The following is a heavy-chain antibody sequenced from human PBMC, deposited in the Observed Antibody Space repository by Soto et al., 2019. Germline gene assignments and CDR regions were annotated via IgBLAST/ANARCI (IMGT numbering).Heavy chain of an antibody. D-gene: IGHD3-22*01. Sequence: SGPTLVNPTQTLTLTCTFSGFSLSTSGVGVGWIRQPPGKALEWLALIYWNDDKRYSPSLKSRLTITKDTSKNQAVLTMTNMDPVDTATYYCAHSSYYYDSSGYSNWFDPWGQGTLVTVSS. CDR2: IYWNDDK. CDR1: GFSLSTSGVG. J-gene: IGHJ5*02. V-gene: IGHV2-5*01. CDR3: AHSSYYYDSSGYSNWFDP.